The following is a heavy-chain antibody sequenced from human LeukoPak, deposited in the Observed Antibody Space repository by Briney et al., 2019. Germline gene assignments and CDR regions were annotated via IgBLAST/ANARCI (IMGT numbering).Heavy chain of an antibody. CDR1: GFTFSSYA. CDR2: ISGSGGST. V-gene: IGHV3-23*01. D-gene: IGHD6-6*01. Sequence: GGSLRLSCAASGFTFSSYAMSWVRQAPGKGLEWVSVISGSGGSTYYADSMKGRFTISRDNSKNTLYLQMNNLRAEDTALYYCAKQAHGSSSWSDPWGQGTLVTVSS. J-gene: IGHJ5*02. CDR3: AKQAHGSSSWSDP.